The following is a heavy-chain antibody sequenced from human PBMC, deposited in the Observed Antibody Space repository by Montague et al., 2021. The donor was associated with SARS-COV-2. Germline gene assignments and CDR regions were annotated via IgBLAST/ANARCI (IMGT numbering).Heavy chain of an antibody. CDR3: TRDYRSIVGDGLDI. CDR1: GFTFSNYD. V-gene: IGHV3-48*03. CDR2: ISTSAYTT. J-gene: IGHJ3*02. D-gene: IGHD3-16*02. Sequence: SLRLSCAASGFTFSNYDMNWVRQAPGKGPEWISYISTSAYTTSYAGSVKGRFTISRGNGKNSLYLQMNSLRVEDTAVYYRTRDYRSIVGDGLDIWGQGTKVTVSS.